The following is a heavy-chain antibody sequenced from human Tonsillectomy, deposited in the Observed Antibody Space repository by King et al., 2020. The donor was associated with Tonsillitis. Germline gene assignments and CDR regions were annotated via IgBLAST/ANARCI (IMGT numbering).Heavy chain of an antibody. CDR1: GGSISSGDYS. J-gene: IGHJ3*02. CDR2: IYYSGST. Sequence: VQLQESGPGLVKPSQTLFLTCAVSGGSISSGDYSWSWIRQPPGKGLEWIGYIYYSGSTYYNPSLKSRLTISVDTSKNQFSLSLCSVTAADTAVYYCARGYCTNGICLDAFDIWGKGTMVTVSS. V-gene: IGHV4-30-4*07. D-gene: IGHD2-8*01. CDR3: ARGYCTNGICLDAFDI.